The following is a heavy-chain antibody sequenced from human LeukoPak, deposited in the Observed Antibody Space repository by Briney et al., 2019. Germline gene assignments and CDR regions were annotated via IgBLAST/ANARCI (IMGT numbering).Heavy chain of an antibody. CDR2: INHSGST. Sequence: SETLSLTCAVYGGSFSGYYWSWIRQPPGKGLEWIGEINHSGSTNYNPSLKSQVTISVDTSKNQFSLKLSSVTAADTAVYYCARLGARVAAAGRFDYWGQGTLVTVSS. J-gene: IGHJ4*02. CDR3: ARLGARVAAAGRFDY. CDR1: GGSFSGYY. V-gene: IGHV4-34*01. D-gene: IGHD6-13*01.